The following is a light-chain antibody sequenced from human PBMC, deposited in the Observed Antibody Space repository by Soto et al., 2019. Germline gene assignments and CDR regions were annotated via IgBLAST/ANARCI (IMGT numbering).Light chain of an antibody. CDR1: RSVNSN. CDR3: QQYNSWPRT. CDR2: AAS. J-gene: IGKJ1*01. V-gene: IGKV3-15*01. Sequence: IAMTQSPATLSVSLGERVTLSCRASRSVNSNFAWYQQRPGQAPRLLIYAASSRASGVPVRFSGSGSGTEVTLTISSLQSEDFAVYYCQQYNSWPRTFGQGTKVEIK.